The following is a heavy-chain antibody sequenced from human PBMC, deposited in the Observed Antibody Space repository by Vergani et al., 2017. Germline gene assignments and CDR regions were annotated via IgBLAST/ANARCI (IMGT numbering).Heavy chain of an antibody. CDR3: ARRGRGYCSSSSCYIIDY. J-gene: IGHJ4*02. D-gene: IGHD2-2*02. V-gene: IGHV5-51*03. Sequence: EVQLVQSGAEVKKPGESLKISCKASGYSFTSYWIAWVRQRPGKGLEWMGIIYPGDSDTRYSPSFQGQVTISADKSISTAYLQWSSLKAADTAMYYCARRGRGYCSSSSCYIIDYWGQGTLVTVSS. CDR1: GYSFTSYW. CDR2: IYPGDSDT.